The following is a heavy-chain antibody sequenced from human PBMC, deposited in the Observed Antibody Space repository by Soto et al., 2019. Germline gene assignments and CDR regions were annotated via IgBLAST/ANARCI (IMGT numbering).Heavy chain of an antibody. D-gene: IGHD2-15*01. Sequence: QVQPQESGPGLVKPSETLSLTCTVSGGSISSYYWSWIRQPPGKGLEWIGYIYYSGSTNYNPSLKSRVTISVDTSKNQFSLKLSSVTAADTAVYYCARGRAWFDPWGQGTLVTVSS. V-gene: IGHV4-59*08. CDR2: IYYSGST. J-gene: IGHJ5*02. CDR3: ARGRAWFDP. CDR1: GGSISSYY.